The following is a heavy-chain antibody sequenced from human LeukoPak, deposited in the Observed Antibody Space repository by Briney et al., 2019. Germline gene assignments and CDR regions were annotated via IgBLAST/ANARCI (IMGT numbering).Heavy chain of an antibody. CDR2: INSDGSST. J-gene: IGHJ3*02. V-gene: IGHV3-74*01. D-gene: IGHD1-26*01. CDR1: GFTFSSYW. CDR3: ARVGSGSSLNAFDI. Sequence: PGGSLRLSCAASGFTFSSYWMHWVRQAPGKGLVWVSCINSDGSSTSYADSVKGRFTISRDNAKNTLYLQMNSLRAEDTAVYYCARVGSGSSLNAFDIWGQGTTVTVSS.